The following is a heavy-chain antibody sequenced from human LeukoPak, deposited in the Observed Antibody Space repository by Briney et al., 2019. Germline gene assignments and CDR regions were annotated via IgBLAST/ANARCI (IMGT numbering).Heavy chain of an antibody. CDR1: GFTFSSYS. Sequence: PGGSLRLSCAASGFTFSSYSMNWVRQAPGEGLEWVSSISSSSSYIYYADSVKGRFTISRDNAKNSLYLQMNRLRAEDTAVYYCPRVRRYCSSTSCYTWDYWGQGTLVTVSS. CDR2: ISSSSSYI. D-gene: IGHD2-2*02. CDR3: PRVRRYCSSTSCYTWDY. J-gene: IGHJ4*02. V-gene: IGHV3-21*01.